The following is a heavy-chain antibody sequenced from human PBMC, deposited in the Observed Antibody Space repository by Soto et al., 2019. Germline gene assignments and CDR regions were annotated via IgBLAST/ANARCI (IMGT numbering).Heavy chain of an antibody. CDR2: ISYDGSNK. V-gene: IGHV3-30*18. CDR3: AKDLGDLTSYGSGFDY. J-gene: IGHJ4*02. CDR1: GFTFSSYG. D-gene: IGHD5-18*01. Sequence: GGSLRLSCAASGFTFSSYGMHWVRQAPGKGLEWVAVISYDGSNKYYADSVKGRFTISRDNSKNTLYLQMNSLRAEDTAVYYCAKDLGDLTSYGSGFDYWGQGTLVTVSS.